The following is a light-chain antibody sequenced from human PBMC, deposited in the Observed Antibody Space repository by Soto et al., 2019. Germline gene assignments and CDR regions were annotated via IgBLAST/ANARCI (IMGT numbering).Light chain of an antibody. CDR2: GNS. J-gene: IGLJ2*01. CDR1: SSNIGAGYD. V-gene: IGLV1-40*01. CDR3: QSYDNSLRGLV. Sequence: QSVLTQPPSVSGAPGQRVTISCTGSSSNIGAGYDVHWYQQLPGTAPKLLIYGNSNRPSGVPDRFSGSNSGTSASLAITGLEGVDEADYYCQSYDNSLRGLVFGGGTKLTVL.